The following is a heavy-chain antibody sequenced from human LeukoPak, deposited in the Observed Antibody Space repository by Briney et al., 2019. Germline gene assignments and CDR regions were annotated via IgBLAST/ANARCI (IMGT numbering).Heavy chain of an antibody. Sequence: PGGSLRLSCAASGFTFSSYAMSWVRRAPGKGLEWVSAISGSGGSTYYADSVKGRFTISRDNFKNTLYLQMNSLRAEDTAVYYCAKDMHGDYDYWGQGTLVTVSS. CDR3: AKDMHGDYDY. J-gene: IGHJ4*02. D-gene: IGHD4-17*01. CDR1: GFTFSSYA. V-gene: IGHV3-23*01. CDR2: ISGSGGST.